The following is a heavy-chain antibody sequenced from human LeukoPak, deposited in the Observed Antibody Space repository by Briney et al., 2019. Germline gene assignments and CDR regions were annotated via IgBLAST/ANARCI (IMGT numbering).Heavy chain of an antibody. CDR1: GFTFTNYA. D-gene: IGHD1-26*01. Sequence: PGGSLRLSCAASGFTFTNYAMTWVRQAPGKGLEWVSGISGSGGDTFYADSVKGRFTISRDNSKNTLYLQMNSLRGEETAVYYCAKSVVGAGKGSAFDIWGQGTVVTVSS. CDR3: AKSVVGAGKGSAFDI. V-gene: IGHV3-23*01. CDR2: ISGSGGDT. J-gene: IGHJ3*02.